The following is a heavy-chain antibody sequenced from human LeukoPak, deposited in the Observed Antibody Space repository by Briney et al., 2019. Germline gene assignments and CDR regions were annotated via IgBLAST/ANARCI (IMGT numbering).Heavy chain of an antibody. CDR3: AISLGYYGSGSYADGY. V-gene: IGHV3-48*03. Sequence: GGSLRLSCAASGFTFSSYEMNWVRQAPGKGLEWVSYISSSGSTIYYADSVKGRFTISRDNAKNSLYLQMNSLRAEDTAVYYCAISLGYYGSGSYADGYWGQGTLVTVSS. CDR2: ISSSGSTI. J-gene: IGHJ4*02. CDR1: GFTFSSYE. D-gene: IGHD3-10*01.